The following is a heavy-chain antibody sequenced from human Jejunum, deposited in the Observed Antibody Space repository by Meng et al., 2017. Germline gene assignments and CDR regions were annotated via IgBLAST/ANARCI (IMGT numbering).Heavy chain of an antibody. CDR3: ARGSFGQQIDY. D-gene: IGHD1/OR15-1a*01. CDR2: FYPGGDI. J-gene: IGHJ4*02. V-gene: IGHV3-53*02. CDR1: GFTFSSTY. Sequence: GLLVETGGALIQPGGSLRLSCAASGFTFSSTYMTWVRQAPGKGLEWVSTFYPGGDIYYADPVKGRFTISRDNSKNTLSLQMSSLRADDTAVYYCARGSFGQQIDYWGQGTLVTVSS.